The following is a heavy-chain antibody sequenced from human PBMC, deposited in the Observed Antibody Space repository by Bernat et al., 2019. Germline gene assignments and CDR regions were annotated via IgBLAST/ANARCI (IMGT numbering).Heavy chain of an antibody. CDR3: ARGESNYDIFYNFDY. Sequence: QVQLVQSGAEVKKPGASVKVSCKASGYTFTSYGISWVRQAPGQGLEWMGWISAYNGNTNYAQKLQGRVTMTTETSTSTAYMELRRLRSDDTAVYYCARGESNYDIFYNFDYWGQGTLVTVSS. V-gene: IGHV1-18*01. CDR1: GYTFTSYG. D-gene: IGHD3-9*01. CDR2: ISAYNGNT. J-gene: IGHJ4*02.